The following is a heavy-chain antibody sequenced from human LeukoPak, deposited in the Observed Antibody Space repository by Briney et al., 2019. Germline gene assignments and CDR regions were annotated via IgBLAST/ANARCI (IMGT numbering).Heavy chain of an antibody. V-gene: IGHV5-10-1*01. CDR1: GYSFTSYW. D-gene: IGHD6-19*01. CDR3: ARRSSGWSNWFDP. CDR2: IDPSDSYT. J-gene: IGHJ5*02. Sequence: AGESLRISCKGSGYSFTSYWISWVRQMPGKGLEWMGRIDPSDSYTNYSPSFQGHVTISADKSISTAYLQWSSLQASDTAMYYCARRSSGWSNWFDPWGQGTLVTVSS.